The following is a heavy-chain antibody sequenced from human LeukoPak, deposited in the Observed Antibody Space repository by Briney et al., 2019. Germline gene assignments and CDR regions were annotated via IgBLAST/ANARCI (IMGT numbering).Heavy chain of an antibody. V-gene: IGHV3-74*01. D-gene: IGHD5-18*01. CDR2: INGVGSRT. CDR3: TSDTVDTALGIDY. CDR1: GFTFSSHW. J-gene: IGHJ4*02. Sequence: GGSLRLSCAASGFTFSSHWMHWVRQAPGKGLVWVSRINGVGSRTDYADSVKGRFTISRDNARNTLYLQMNSLRAEDTAVYYCTSDTVDTALGIDYWGQGTLVTVSS.